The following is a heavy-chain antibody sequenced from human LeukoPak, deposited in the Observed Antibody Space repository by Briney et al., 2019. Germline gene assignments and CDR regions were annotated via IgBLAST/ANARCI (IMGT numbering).Heavy chain of an antibody. CDR1: GGSISRGGYY. D-gene: IGHD5-12*01. CDR3: ARIGYSGYDFDY. J-gene: IGHJ4*02. V-gene: IGHV4-31*03. CDR2: IYYSGST. Sequence: PSQTLSLTCTVSGGSISRGGYYWSWIRQHPGKGLEWIGYIYYSGSTYYNPSLKSRVTISVDTSNNQFSLKLSSVTAADTAVYYCARIGYSGYDFDYWGQGTLVTVSS.